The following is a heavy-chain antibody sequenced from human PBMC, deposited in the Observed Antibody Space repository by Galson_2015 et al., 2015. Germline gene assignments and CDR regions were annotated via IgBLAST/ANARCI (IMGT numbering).Heavy chain of an antibody. CDR2: ISYDGSNK. CDR3: ASPARPLRVGELSLKS. CDR1: GFTFSSYA. Sequence: SLRLSCAASGFTFSSYAMHWVRQAPGKGLEWVAVISYDGSNKYYADSVKGRFTISRDNSKNTLYLKMNSLRAEDTAVYYCASPARPLRVGELSLKSWGQGALVTVSS. D-gene: IGHD3-16*02. J-gene: IGHJ5*02. V-gene: IGHV3-30-3*01.